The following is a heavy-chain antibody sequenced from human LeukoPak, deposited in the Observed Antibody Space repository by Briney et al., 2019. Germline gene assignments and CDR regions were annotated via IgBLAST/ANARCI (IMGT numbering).Heavy chain of an antibody. V-gene: IGHV1-2*06. D-gene: IGHD3-9*01. CDR2: INPNSGGT. CDR3: ARGAYYDILTGYYNFDY. CDR1: GYTFTGYY. J-gene: IGHJ4*02. Sequence: ASVKVSCKASGYTFTGYYMHWVRQAPGQGLEWMGRINPNSGGTNYAQKFQGRVTVTRDTSISTAYMELSRLRSDDTAVYYCARGAYYDILTGYYNFDYWGQGTLVTVSS.